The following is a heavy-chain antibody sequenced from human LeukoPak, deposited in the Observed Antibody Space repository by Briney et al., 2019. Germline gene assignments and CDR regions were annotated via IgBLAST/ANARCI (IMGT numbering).Heavy chain of an antibody. Sequence: SETLSLTCAVYGGSFSGYYWSWIRQPPGKGLEWIGEINHSGSTNYNPSLKSRVTISVDTSKNQFSLKLSSVTAADTAVYYCARLRYGAYVIDYWGQGTLVTVSS. V-gene: IGHV4-34*01. CDR1: GGSFSGYY. CDR3: ARLRYGAYVIDY. D-gene: IGHD4-17*01. CDR2: INHSGST. J-gene: IGHJ4*02.